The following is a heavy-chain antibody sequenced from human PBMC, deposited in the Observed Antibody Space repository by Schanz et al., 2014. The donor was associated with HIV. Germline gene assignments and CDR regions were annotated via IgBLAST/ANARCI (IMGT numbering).Heavy chain of an antibody. Sequence: EVQLLESGGGLVQPGGSLRLSCAASGFTFSSYAMSWVRQAPGRGLEWVSGISGSGGSTYYADSVKGRFTISRDNSKNTLYVQMNRLRAEDTAVYYCAKVATWDYYGMDVWGQGTTVTVSS. CDR2: ISGSGGST. CDR3: AKVATWDYYGMDV. CDR1: GFTFSSYA. V-gene: IGHV3-23*01. J-gene: IGHJ6*02.